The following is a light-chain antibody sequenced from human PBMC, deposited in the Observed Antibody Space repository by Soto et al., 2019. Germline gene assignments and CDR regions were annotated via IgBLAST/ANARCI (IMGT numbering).Light chain of an antibody. CDR1: QDISNY. Sequence: DSQMTQSPSSLSASVVDRVTITCQASQDISNYLNWYQQKPGKAPNLLIHDASNLETGVPSRFSGSAPGTDFTFNIISLQPDDIAKYYCQQYGDLPRTFGPGTKVEIK. V-gene: IGKV1-33*01. J-gene: IGKJ3*01. CDR2: DAS. CDR3: QQYGDLPRT.